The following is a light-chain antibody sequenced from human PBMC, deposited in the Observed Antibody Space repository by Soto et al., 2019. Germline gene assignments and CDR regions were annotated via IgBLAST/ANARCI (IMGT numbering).Light chain of an antibody. Sequence: QLVLTQSSAASASLGSSVRLTCSLSSGHSSYIIAWHQHQPGEAPRYLMKVETDGTYNKGSGVPHRFSGSGSGADRYLSISNVQSEDEADYYCETWDTNIQVFGGGTKLTVL. CDR3: ETWDTNIQV. V-gene: IGLV4-60*03. CDR1: SGHSSYI. CDR2: VETDGTY. J-gene: IGLJ3*02.